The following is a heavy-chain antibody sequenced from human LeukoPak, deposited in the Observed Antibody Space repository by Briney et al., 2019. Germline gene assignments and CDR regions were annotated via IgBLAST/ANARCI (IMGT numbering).Heavy chain of an antibody. CDR1: GGSISSYY. J-gene: IGHJ3*02. V-gene: IGHV3-11*01. D-gene: IGHD5-18*01. CDR3: ARDSPAMVSLDAFDI. CDR2: ISGSGSTI. Sequence: LSLTCTVSGGSISSYYWSWIRQPPGKGLEWVSYISGSGSTIYYADSVKGRFTISRDNAKNSLYLQMNSLRAEDTAVYYCARDSPAMVSLDAFDIWGQGTMVTVSS.